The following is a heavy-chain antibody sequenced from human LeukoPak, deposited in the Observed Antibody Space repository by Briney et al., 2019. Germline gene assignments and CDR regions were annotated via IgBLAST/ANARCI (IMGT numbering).Heavy chain of an antibody. Sequence: GGSLRLSCAASGFTFSSYWMSWVRQAPGKGLEWVANIKQDGSEKYYVDSVKGRFTISRDNAKNSLYLQMNSLRAEDTAVYYCERVSYLRYFDWLLSPAYYYYYYMDVWGKGTTVTVSS. CDR2: IKQDGSEK. V-gene: IGHV3-7*01. CDR1: GFTFSSYW. D-gene: IGHD3-9*01. CDR3: ERVSYLRYFDWLLSPAYYYYYYMDV. J-gene: IGHJ6*03.